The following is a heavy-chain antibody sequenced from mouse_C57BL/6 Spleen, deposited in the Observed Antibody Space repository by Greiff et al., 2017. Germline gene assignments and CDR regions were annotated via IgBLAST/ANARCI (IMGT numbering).Heavy chain of an antibody. Sequence: QVQLQQSGPELVKPGASVKISCKASGYAFSSSWMNWVKQRPGKGLEWIGRIYPGDGDTNYNGKFKGKATLTADKSSSTAYMQLSSLASEDSAVCFCARGTGGFAYWGQGTLVTVSA. J-gene: IGHJ3*01. D-gene: IGHD3-3*01. CDR1: GYAFSSSW. CDR2: IYPGDGDT. V-gene: IGHV1-82*01. CDR3: ARGTGGFAY.